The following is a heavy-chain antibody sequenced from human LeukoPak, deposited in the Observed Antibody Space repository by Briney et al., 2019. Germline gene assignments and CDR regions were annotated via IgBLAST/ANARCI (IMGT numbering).Heavy chain of an antibody. D-gene: IGHD3-3*01. V-gene: IGHV3-48*02. J-gene: IGHJ4*02. Sequence: PGGSLRLSCAASGFTFSSYSMNWVRQAPGKGLEWISYISSSGSTIYYAASVKGRFTISRDNAKNSLFLQMNGLRDEDTAVYYCASGENYYDFWSGHPASLDYWGQGTLVTVSS. CDR1: GFTFSSYS. CDR3: ASGENYYDFWSGHPASLDY. CDR2: ISSSGSTI.